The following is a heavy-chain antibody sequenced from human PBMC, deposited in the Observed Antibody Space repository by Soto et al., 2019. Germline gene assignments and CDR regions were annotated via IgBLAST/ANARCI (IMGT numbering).Heavy chain of an antibody. D-gene: IGHD1-26*01. Sequence: GSLRLSCTVSGFTFGNYGMHWVRQAPGKGLEWVASTSYDGNNKYYADSLKGRFTISRDNSKKMVYLQMTSLGPEDTAAYYCAKGGGSARDFDYWGQGALVTVSS. CDR1: GFTFGNYG. V-gene: IGHV3-30*18. CDR2: TSYDGNNK. J-gene: IGHJ4*02. CDR3: AKGGGSARDFDY.